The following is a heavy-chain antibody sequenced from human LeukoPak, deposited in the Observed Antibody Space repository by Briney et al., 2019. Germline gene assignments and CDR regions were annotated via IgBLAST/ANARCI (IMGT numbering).Heavy chain of an antibody. J-gene: IGHJ5*02. CDR1: GGTFSSYA. Sequence: ASVKVSCKASGGTFSSYAISWVRQAPGQGLEWMGGIIPIFGTANYAQKFQGRVTITADESTSTAYMELSSLRSEDTAVYYCARVMVVAARDPLDPWGQGTLVTVPS. D-gene: IGHD2-15*01. CDR2: IIPIFGTA. V-gene: IGHV1-69*13. CDR3: ARVMVVAARDPLDP.